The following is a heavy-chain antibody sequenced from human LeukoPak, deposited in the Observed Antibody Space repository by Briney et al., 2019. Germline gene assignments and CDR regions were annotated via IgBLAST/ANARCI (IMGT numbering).Heavy chain of an antibody. CDR3: ARAMGYSYNWFLDY. J-gene: IGHJ4*02. CDR1: GGSISSYY. CDR2: IYYSGST. D-gene: IGHD5-24*01. V-gene: IGHV4-59*01. Sequence: SETLSLTCTVSGGSISSYYWSWIRQPPGKGLEWIGYIYYSGSTNYNPSLKSRVTISVDTSKNQFSLKLSSVTAADTAVYYCARAMGYSYNWFLDYWGQGTLSPSPQ.